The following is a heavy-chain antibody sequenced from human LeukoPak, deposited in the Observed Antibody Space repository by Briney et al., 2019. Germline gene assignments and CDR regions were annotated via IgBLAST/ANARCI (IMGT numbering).Heavy chain of an antibody. D-gene: IGHD3-9*01. Sequence: PSETLSLTCTVSGGSISSYYWSWIRQPPGKGLEWIGYIYYSGSTNFNPSLKSRVTISVDTSKNQFSLKLSSVTAADTAVYYCARSDILTGYQSPNAFDIWGQGTMVTVSS. J-gene: IGHJ3*02. CDR2: IYYSGST. CDR1: GGSISSYY. V-gene: IGHV4-59*12. CDR3: ARSDILTGYQSPNAFDI.